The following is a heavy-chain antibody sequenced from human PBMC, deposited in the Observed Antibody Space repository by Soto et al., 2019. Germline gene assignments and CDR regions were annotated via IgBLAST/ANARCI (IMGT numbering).Heavy chain of an antibody. J-gene: IGHJ3*02. CDR2: IDPSDSQT. CDR1: GYSLAGYW. CDR3: ARPHYYDSSGYYSDAFDI. Sequence: GESLKISCKGSGYSLAGYWITWVRQKPGKGLEWMGRIDPSDSQTYYSPSFRGHVTISATKSITTVFLQWSSLRASDTAMYYCARPHYYDSSGYYSDAFDIWGQGTMVTVSS. D-gene: IGHD3-22*01. V-gene: IGHV5-10-1*01.